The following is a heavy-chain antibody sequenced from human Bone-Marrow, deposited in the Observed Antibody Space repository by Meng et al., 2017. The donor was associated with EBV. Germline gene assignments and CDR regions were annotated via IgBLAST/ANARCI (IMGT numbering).Heavy chain of an antibody. D-gene: IGHD1-1*01. CDR3: ARDGPGYGYFDF. V-gene: IGHV1-18*01. CDR1: HYTFTDYH. J-gene: IGHJ4*02. CDR2: ISTFNGGT. Sequence: QVQLVQSGGEVKKPGASVNVSCKASHYTFTDYHINWVRQAPGQGLEWVGWISTFNGGTNYAQNLQGRVTMTTDTSTTTAYMELRSLRSDDTAVYYCARDGPGYGYFDFWGQGSLVTVSS.